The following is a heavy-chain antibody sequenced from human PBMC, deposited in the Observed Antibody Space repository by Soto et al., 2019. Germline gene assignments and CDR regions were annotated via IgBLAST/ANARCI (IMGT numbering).Heavy chain of an antibody. CDR3: SGCSGGACNQNYGLDV. CDR1: GFTFSSCT. V-gene: IGHV3-21*01. J-gene: IGHJ6*02. Sequence: EVHLVESGGGLVKPGGSLRLSCAVSGFTFSSCTMNWVRQAPGKGLEWVSSISPSTSHIYYADSVKGRFTISRDNAKNSLFLQMNSLRAEDTAVYYCSGCSGGACNQNYGLDVWGQGTKVTVSS. D-gene: IGHD2-15*01. CDR2: ISPSTSHI.